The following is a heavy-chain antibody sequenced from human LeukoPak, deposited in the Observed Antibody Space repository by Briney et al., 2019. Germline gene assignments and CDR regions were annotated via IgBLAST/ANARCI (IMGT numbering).Heavy chain of an antibody. CDR3: AIYWSGSANWFDP. V-gene: IGHV1-69*04. J-gene: IGHJ5*02. Sequence: ASVKVSCKASGGTFSSYAISWVRQAPGQGLEWMGRIIPNLGIANYAQKFQGRVTITADKSTSTAYMELSSLRFEDTAVYYCAIYWSGSANWFDPWGQGTLVTVSS. CDR1: GGTFSSYA. D-gene: IGHD3-3*01. CDR2: IIPNLGIA.